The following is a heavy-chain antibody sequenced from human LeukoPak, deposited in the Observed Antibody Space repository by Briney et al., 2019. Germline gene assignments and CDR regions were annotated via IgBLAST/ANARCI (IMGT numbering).Heavy chain of an antibody. CDR1: GGSISSGSYY. V-gene: IGHV4-61*02. CDR2: IYTSGST. Sequence: SETLSLTCTVSGGSISSGSYYWSWIRQPAGKGLEWIGRIYTSGSTNYNPSLKSRVTISVDTSKNQFSLKLSSVTAADTAVYYCARVVKAAAHFDYWGQGTLVTVSS. CDR3: ARVVKAAAHFDY. D-gene: IGHD6-13*01. J-gene: IGHJ4*02.